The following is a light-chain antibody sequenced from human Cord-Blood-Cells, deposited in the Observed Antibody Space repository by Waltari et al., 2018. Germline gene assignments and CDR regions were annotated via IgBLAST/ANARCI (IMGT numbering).Light chain of an antibody. Sequence: QSALTQPASVSGSPGQSITISSTGTSSDVGRYNLVSWYQQHPGKAPKLMIYEGSKGPSGVSNLFSGSKSGNTASPTISGLQAEDEADYYCCSYAGSSTWVFGGGTKLTVL. J-gene: IGLJ3*02. CDR2: EGS. CDR1: SSDVGRYNL. V-gene: IGLV2-23*01. CDR3: CSYAGSSTWV.